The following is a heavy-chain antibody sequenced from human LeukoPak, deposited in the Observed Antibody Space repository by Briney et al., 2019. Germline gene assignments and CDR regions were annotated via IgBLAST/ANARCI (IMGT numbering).Heavy chain of an antibody. CDR3: ARLKRGYCSSTSCLGWFDP. D-gene: IGHD2-2*01. V-gene: IGHV4-34*01. CDR1: GGSFSVYY. J-gene: IGHJ5*02. Sequence: SETLSLTCAVYGGSFSVYYWSWIRQPPGKGLEWIGEINHSGSTNYNPSLKSRVTISVDTSKNQFSLKLSSVTAADTAVYYCARLKRGYCSSTSCLGWFDPWGQGTLVTVSS. CDR2: INHSGST.